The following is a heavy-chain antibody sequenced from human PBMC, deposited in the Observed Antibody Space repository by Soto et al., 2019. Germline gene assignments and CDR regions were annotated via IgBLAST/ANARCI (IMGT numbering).Heavy chain of an antibody. CDR2: IWYDGSKK. Sequence: GGSLRLSCAASGFTFSSYGMHWVRQAPGKGLEWVAVIWYDGSKKYYADSVKGRFTISRDNSKNTLYLEMDSLRAEDTAVYYCARGPSSSLNRFDPWGQGTLVTVSS. CDR1: GFTFSSYG. CDR3: ARGPSSSLNRFDP. V-gene: IGHV3-33*01. J-gene: IGHJ5*02. D-gene: IGHD6-13*01.